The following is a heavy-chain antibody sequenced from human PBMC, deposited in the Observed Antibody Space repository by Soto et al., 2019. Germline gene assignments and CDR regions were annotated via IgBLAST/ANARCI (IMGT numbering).Heavy chain of an antibody. D-gene: IGHD5-12*01. J-gene: IGHJ4*02. CDR1: GDSVSSNSAT. Sequence: SQTLSLTCAISGDSVSSNSATWYWIRQSPSRGLEWLGKTYYRSKWKTTYAVSVKSRITINPDTSKNQFSLQLNSVTPEDTAVYYCARDEDIVGSTAGAFDYRGQGTQVTVAS. V-gene: IGHV6-1*01. CDR2: TYYRSKWKT. CDR3: ARDEDIVGSTAGAFDY.